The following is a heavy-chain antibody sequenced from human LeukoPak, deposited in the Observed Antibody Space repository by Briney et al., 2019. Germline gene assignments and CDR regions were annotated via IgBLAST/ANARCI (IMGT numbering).Heavy chain of an antibody. CDR2: IIPILGIA. CDR3: ANIESGFLGVTTHYYYGMDV. CDR1: AGTFSSYA. Sequence: SVNVSCKASAGTFSSYAISWVRQAPGQGLEWMGRIIPILGIANYAQKFQGRVTITADKSTSTAYMELSSLRSEDTAVYYCANIESGFLGVTTHYYYGMDVWGQGTTVTVSS. D-gene: IGHD4-17*01. J-gene: IGHJ6*02. V-gene: IGHV1-69*04.